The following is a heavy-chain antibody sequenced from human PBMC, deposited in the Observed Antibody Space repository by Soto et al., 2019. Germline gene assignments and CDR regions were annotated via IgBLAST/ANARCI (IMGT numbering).Heavy chain of an antibody. J-gene: IGHJ6*04. D-gene: IGHD2-8*01. CDR3: ARGDSTDCSNGVCSFFYNHDMDV. Sequence: ASVKVSCKASGYSFTDYHIHWVRQAPGQGLEWLGRINPKSGGTSTAQKFQGWVTMTTDTSISTASMELTRLTYDDTAIYYCARGDSTDCSNGVCSFFYNHDMDVWGKGTTVTASS. CDR2: INPKSGGT. V-gene: IGHV1-2*04. CDR1: GYSFTDYH.